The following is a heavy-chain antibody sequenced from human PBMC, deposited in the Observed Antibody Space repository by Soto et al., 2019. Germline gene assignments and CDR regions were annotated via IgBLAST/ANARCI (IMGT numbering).Heavy chain of an antibody. CDR3: ARDRRQQPFDY. Sequence: CGSLRLCCAASGFTFNDYNMNWVLQAPGKGLEWVAYISSSGSTIYYADSVKGRFTISRDNAKNSLYLQMNSLRAEDTAVYYCARDRRQQPFDYWGQGTLVTVSS. V-gene: IGHV3-48*03. J-gene: IGHJ4*02. CDR1: GFTFNDYN. CDR2: ISSSGSTI. D-gene: IGHD6-13*01.